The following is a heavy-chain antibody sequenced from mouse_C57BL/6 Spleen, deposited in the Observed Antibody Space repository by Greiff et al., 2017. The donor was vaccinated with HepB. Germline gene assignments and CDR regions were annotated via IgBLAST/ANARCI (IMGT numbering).Heavy chain of an antibody. CDR2: IDPEDGET. Sequence: VQLQQSGAELVKPGASVKLSCTASGFNIKDYYMHWVKQRTEQGLEWIGRIDPEDGETKYAPKFPGKATITAATSSNTAYLQLSSLTSEDTAVYYCASGLGHTGKNYFDYWGQGTTLTVSS. CDR3: ASGLGHTGKNYFDY. J-gene: IGHJ2*01. CDR1: GFNIKDYY. V-gene: IGHV14-2*01. D-gene: IGHD4-1*01.